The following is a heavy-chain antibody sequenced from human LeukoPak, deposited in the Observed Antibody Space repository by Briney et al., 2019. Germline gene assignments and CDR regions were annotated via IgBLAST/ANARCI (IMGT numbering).Heavy chain of an antibody. J-gene: IGHJ4*02. D-gene: IGHD3-22*01. Sequence: QPGRSLRLSCAASGFTFSSYAMHWVRQAPGKGLEWVAVISYDGSNKYYADSVKGRFTISRDNSKNTLYLQMNSLRAEDTAVYYCARDPYYYDSSGYYQTAWYYFDYWGQGTLVTVSS. CDR2: ISYDGSNK. V-gene: IGHV3-30*01. CDR1: GFTFSSYA. CDR3: ARDPYYYDSSGYYQTAWYYFDY.